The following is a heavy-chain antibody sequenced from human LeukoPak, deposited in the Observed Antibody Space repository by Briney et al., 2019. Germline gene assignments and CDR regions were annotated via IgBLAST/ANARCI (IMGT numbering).Heavy chain of an antibody. CDR2: MNPNSGNT. Sequence: ASVKVSCKASGYTFTSYDINWVRQATGQGLEWMGWMNPNSGNTGYAQKFQGRVTTTRNTSISTAYMELSSLGSEDTAVYYCARPGGYSYTFDPWGQGTLVTVSS. CDR1: GYTFTSYD. CDR3: ARPGGYSYTFDP. V-gene: IGHV1-8*01. D-gene: IGHD5-18*01. J-gene: IGHJ5*02.